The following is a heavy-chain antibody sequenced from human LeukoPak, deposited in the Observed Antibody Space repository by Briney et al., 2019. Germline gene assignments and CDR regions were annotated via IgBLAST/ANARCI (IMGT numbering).Heavy chain of an antibody. CDR3: ARSPMVRGAPPRIFDY. CDR2: IHSSGST. V-gene: IGHV4-61*09. J-gene: IGHJ4*02. D-gene: IGHD3-10*01. CDR1: SGSISSGSYC. Sequence: SETLSLTCTVSSGSISSGSYCWSWIRQPAGKGLEWIGHIHSSGSTNYNPSLKSRVTISVDTSKNQFSLKLSSVTAADTAVYYCARSPMVRGAPPRIFDYWGQGTLVTVSS.